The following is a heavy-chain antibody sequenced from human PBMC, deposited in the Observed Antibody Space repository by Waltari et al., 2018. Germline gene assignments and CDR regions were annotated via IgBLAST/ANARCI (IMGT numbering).Heavy chain of an antibody. CDR2: IYYSVTP. Sequence: QLQLQESGPTLVKPSETLSLTCTVSGGSISRSSYYWGWRRQSPGKGVAWIGSIYYSVTPYDNPTLDSRVTISGETSKTQFSLKLSSVTAAGTAVYYWVRHWKRNGYRFDPWGQGTLVTVSS. CDR1: GGSISRSSYY. J-gene: IGHJ5*02. CDR3: VRHWKRNGYRFDP. V-gene: IGHV4-39*01. D-gene: IGHD5-12*01.